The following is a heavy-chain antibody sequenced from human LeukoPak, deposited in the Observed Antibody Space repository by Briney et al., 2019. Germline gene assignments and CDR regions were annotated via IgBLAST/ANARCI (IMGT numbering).Heavy chain of an antibody. CDR2: IYYSGST. V-gene: IGHV4-59*01. CDR1: GGSISSYY. J-gene: IGHJ2*01. Sequence: PSETLSLTCTASGGSISSYYWSWIRQPPGRGLEWIGYIYYSGSTNYNPSLKSRVTISVDTSKNQFSLKLSSVTAADTAVYYCARNYDSSGYYIVDWYFDLWGRGTLVTVSS. CDR3: ARNYDSSGYYIVDWYFDL. D-gene: IGHD3-22*01.